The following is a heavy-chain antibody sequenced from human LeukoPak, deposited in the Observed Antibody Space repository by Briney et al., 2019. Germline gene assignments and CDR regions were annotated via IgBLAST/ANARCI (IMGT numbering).Heavy chain of an antibody. CDR3: LAKGFDY. V-gene: IGHV3-30*03. J-gene: IGHJ4*02. Sequence: PGGSLRLSCAASGFTFSSYSMNWVRQAPGKGLEWVAVISYDGSNKYYADSVKGRFTISRDNSKNTLYLQMNSLRAEDTAVYYCLAKGFDYWGQGTLVTVSS. CDR1: GFTFSSYS. CDR2: ISYDGSNK.